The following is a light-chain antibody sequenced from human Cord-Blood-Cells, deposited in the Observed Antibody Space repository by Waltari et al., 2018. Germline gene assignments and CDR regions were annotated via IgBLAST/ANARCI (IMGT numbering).Light chain of an antibody. J-gene: IGKJ2*03. V-gene: IGKV1-33*01. Sequence: DIQMTQSTSSLSASVGDRVTITCQASQDISNYLNWYQQKPGKAPKLLIYDASNLETAVPSRFIGSGSGTDFTFTISSLQPEDIATYYGQQYDNLPLSCGQGTKLEIK. CDR2: DAS. CDR3: QQYDNLPLS. CDR1: QDISNY.